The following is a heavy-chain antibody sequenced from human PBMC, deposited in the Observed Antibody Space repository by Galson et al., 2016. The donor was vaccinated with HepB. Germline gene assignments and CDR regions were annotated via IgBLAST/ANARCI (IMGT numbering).Heavy chain of an antibody. CDR2: IYSGGST. CDR1: GFTVSNNY. CDR3: ARLDYRGNPGRYY. Sequence: SLRLSCAVSGFTVSNNYMSWVRQAPGKGLEWVSVIYSGGSTYYADSVKGRFTISRDNSKNTLYLQMNSLRAEDTAVYYCARLDYRGNPGRYYWGQGTLVTVSS. J-gene: IGHJ4*02. V-gene: IGHV3-53*01. D-gene: IGHD4-23*01.